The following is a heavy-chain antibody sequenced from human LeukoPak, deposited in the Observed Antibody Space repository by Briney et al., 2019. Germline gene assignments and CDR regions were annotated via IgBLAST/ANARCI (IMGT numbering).Heavy chain of an antibody. J-gene: IGHJ4*02. CDR2: ISYDGSNK. D-gene: IGHD4-23*01. Sequence: SGGSLRLSCAASGFTFSSYGMHWVRQAPGKGLEWVAVISYDGSNKYYAESVKGRFTISRDNSKNTLYLQMNSLRAGDTAVYYCARDVEYGGINYWGQGTLVTVSS. CDR3: ARDVEYGGINY. V-gene: IGHV3-30*03. CDR1: GFTFSSYG.